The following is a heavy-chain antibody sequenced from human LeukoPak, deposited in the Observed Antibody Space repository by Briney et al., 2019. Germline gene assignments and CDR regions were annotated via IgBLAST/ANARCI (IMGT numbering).Heavy chain of an antibody. CDR1: GFTFSSYA. J-gene: IGHJ4*02. D-gene: IGHD4-17*01. CDR2: ISGSGGST. CDR3: AKDWRPWTTVTPHYFDY. Sequence: GGSLRLSCAASGFTFSSYAMSWVRQAPGKGLEWVSAISGSGGSTYYADSVKGRFTISRDNSKNTLYLQMNSLRAEDTAVYYCAKDWRPWTTVTPHYFDYWGQGTLVTVSS. V-gene: IGHV3-23*01.